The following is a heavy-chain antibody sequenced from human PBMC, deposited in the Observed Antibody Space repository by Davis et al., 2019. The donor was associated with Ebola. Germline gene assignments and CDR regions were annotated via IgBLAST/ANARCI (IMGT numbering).Heavy chain of an antibody. Sequence: SLKISCAASGFTFDDYAMHWVRQAPGKGLEWVSGISWNSGSIGYADSVKGRFTISRDNAKNSLYLQMNSLRAEDTAVYYCARVYYSSSSGWFDPWGQGTLVTVSS. D-gene: IGHD6-6*01. CDR2: ISWNSGSI. J-gene: IGHJ5*02. CDR3: ARVYYSSSSGWFDP. CDR1: GFTFDDYA. V-gene: IGHV3-9*01.